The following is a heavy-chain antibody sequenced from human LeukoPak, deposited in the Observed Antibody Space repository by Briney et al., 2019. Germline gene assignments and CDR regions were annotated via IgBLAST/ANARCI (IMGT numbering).Heavy chain of an antibody. Sequence: GSLRLSCAASGFTFSSYAMSWVRQAPGKGLEWVSAISGSGGSTYYADSVKGRFTISRDNSKNTLYLQMNSLRAEDTAVYYCAKVSTAYYYYYYMDVWGKGTTVTVSS. CDR3: AKVSTAYYYYYYMDV. CDR2: ISGSGGST. J-gene: IGHJ6*03. CDR1: GFTFSSYA. V-gene: IGHV3-23*01.